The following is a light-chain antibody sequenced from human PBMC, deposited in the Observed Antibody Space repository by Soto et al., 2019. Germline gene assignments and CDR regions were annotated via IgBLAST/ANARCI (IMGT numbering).Light chain of an antibody. Sequence: QSALTQPASVSGSPGQSVTISCTGTSSDVGAYRYVSWYQQHPGKAPKLMIYDVSNRPSGVSDRFSGSKSGNTASLTISGLQAEDEADYYCSSCTSISFPSWVFGGGTKLTVL. CDR1: SSDVGAYRY. J-gene: IGLJ3*02. CDR3: SSCTSISFPSWV. V-gene: IGLV2-14*03. CDR2: DVS.